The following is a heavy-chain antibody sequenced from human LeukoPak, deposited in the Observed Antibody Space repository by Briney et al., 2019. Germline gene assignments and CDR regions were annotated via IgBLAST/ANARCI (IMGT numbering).Heavy chain of an antibody. CDR3: ARGNAVNWDY. CDR2: MSPRSGNT. Sequence: ASVKVSCKASGYTFSTRDVNWVRQATGQGLEWLGWMSPRSGNTGYAQRFQGRVTMTGDPATSTAYMDLTNLTSEDTAVYYCARGNAVNWDYWGQGTVVSVSS. CDR1: GYTFSTRD. D-gene: IGHD6-19*01. J-gene: IGHJ4*02. V-gene: IGHV1-8*01.